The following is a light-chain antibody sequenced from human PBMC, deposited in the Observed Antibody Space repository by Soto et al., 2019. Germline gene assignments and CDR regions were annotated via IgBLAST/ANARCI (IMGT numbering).Light chain of an antibody. Sequence: QSALTQPASVSGSPGQSITISCTGTSSDVGGYNYVSWYQHHPGKAPKLMIYEVSHRPSGVSNRFSGSTSGNTASLTISGLQAEDEADYYCRSYTSSSTLVFGTGTKVTVL. CDR1: SSDVGGYNY. CDR2: EVS. V-gene: IGLV2-14*01. J-gene: IGLJ1*01. CDR3: RSYTSSSTLV.